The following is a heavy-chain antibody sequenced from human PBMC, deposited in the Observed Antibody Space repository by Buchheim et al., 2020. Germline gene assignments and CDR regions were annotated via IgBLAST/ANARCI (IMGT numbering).Heavy chain of an antibody. CDR1: GFTFSSYW. V-gene: IGHV3-7*01. CDR3: ARENTYGSESRFDY. D-gene: IGHD3-10*01. J-gene: IGHJ4*02. CDR2: IKQDGSEK. Sequence: EVQLVESGGGLVQPGGSLRLSCAASGFTFSSYWMSWVRQAPGEGLEWVANIKQDGSEKYYVDSVRGRFTISRDLAKNSMLLQMNSLRAEDTAVYYCARENTYGSESRFDYWGQGTL.